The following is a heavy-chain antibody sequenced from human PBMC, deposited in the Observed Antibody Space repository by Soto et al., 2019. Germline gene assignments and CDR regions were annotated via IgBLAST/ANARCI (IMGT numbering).Heavy chain of an antibody. CDR2: IRSKAYGGTT. J-gene: IGHJ6*03. V-gene: IGHV3-49*03. Sequence: GGSLRLSCTASGFTFGDYAMSWFRQAPGKGLEWVGFIRSKAYGGTTEYAASVKGRFTISRDDSKSIAYLQMNSLKTEDTAVYYCTRDFRVTTVTTAGYYYMDVWGKGTTVTVSS. CDR1: GFTFGDYA. CDR3: TRDFRVTTVTTAGYYYMDV. D-gene: IGHD4-17*01.